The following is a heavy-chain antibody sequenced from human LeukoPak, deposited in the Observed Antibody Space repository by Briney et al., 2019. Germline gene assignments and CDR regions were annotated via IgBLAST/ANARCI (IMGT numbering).Heavy chain of an antibody. D-gene: IGHD3-3*01. CDR3: AIDFAPNDFWSGSSGMNV. J-gene: IGHJ6*03. CDR1: GGTFNSYV. CDR2: IIPVFGTP. V-gene: IGHV1-69*05. Sequence: GSSVTVSCKASGGTFNSYVISWVRQAPGQGLEWMGGIIPVFGTPKYAQKFQGRVSITKDESTSIAYMELSSLSSEDTAVYYCAIDFAPNDFWSGSSGMNVWGKGTTVTVSS.